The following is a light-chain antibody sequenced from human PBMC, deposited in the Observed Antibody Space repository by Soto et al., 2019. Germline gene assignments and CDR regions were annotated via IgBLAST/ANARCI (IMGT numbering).Light chain of an antibody. V-gene: IGLV2-14*01. CDR1: SSDVGGYDY. CDR3: SSYTTGSTVV. J-gene: IGLJ2*01. CDR2: EVT. Sequence: QSALTQPASVSGSPGQSITISCTGTSSDVGGYDYVSWYQKHPGKAPKLMIYEVTNRPSGVSDRFSGSKSGNTASLTISGLQAEDEADYYCSSYTTGSTVVFGGGTKVTVL.